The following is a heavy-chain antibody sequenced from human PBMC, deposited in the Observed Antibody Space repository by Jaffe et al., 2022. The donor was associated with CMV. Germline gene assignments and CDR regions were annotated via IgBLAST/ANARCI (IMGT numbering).Heavy chain of an antibody. Sequence: EVQLVESGGGLVKPGGSLRLSCAASGFTFSSYSMNWVRQAPGKGLEWVSSISSSSSYIYYADSVKGRFTISRDNAKNSLYLQMNSLRAEDTAVYYCARCGYSSSWYQDHYYYYYMDVWGKGTTVTVSS. J-gene: IGHJ6*03. CDR2: ISSSSSYI. D-gene: IGHD6-13*01. CDR3: ARCGYSSSWYQDHYYYYYMDV. V-gene: IGHV3-21*01. CDR1: GFTFSSYS.